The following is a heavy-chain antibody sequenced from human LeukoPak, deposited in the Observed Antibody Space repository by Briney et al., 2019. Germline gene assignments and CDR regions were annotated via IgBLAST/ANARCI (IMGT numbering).Heavy chain of an antibody. CDR1: GYTFSSYG. D-gene: IGHD4-17*01. V-gene: IGHV1-18*01. J-gene: IGHJ4*02. CDR2: ISAYNGNT. CDR3: ARTIDYGDSEVLDY. Sequence: GAPVKVSCKASGYTFSSYGVSWVRQAPGQGLEWMGWISAYNGNTNYAQKVQGRVTTTTDTSTSTAYMDLRSLRSDDTAVYYCARTIDYGDSEVLDYWGQGTLVTVSS.